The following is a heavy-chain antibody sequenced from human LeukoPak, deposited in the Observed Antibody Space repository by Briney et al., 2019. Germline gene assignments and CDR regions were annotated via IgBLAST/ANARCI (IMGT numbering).Heavy chain of an antibody. J-gene: IGHJ4*02. CDR2: ISGSGGST. V-gene: IGHV3-23*01. CDR3: AKESLYDFWSGYPMYYFDY. CDR1: GFTFSSYA. D-gene: IGHD3-3*01. Sequence: GGSLRLSCAASGFTFSSYAMSWVRQAPGKGLEWVSAISGSGGSTYYADSVKGRFTISRDNSKNTLYLQMNSLRAEDTAVYYCAKESLYDFWSGYPMYYFDYWGQGTLVTVPS.